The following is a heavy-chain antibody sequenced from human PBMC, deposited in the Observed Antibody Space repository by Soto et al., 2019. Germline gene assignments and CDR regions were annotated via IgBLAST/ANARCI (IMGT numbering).Heavy chain of an antibody. CDR2: VSGNGGST. D-gene: IGHD6-13*01. CDR3: ARDPGIAASGTWYFDL. Sequence: PGGSLRLSCAASGFTFSSYAMSWVRQAPGKGLEWVSSVSGNGGSTRYADSVKGRFTISRDNAKNTLYLQMNSLRAEDTAVYYCARDPGIAASGTWYFDLWGRGTLVTVSS. CDR1: GFTFSSYA. J-gene: IGHJ2*01. V-gene: IGHV3-23*01.